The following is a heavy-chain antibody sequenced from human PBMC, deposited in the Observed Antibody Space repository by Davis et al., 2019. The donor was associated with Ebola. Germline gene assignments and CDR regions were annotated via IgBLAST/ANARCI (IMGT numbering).Heavy chain of an antibody. J-gene: IGHJ3*02. CDR3: ARGGELRAFDI. D-gene: IGHD1-26*01. CDR1: EYTFTSYA. CDR2: INAGNGNT. V-gene: IGHV1-3*01. Sequence: AASVKVSCKASEYTFTSYAMHWVRQAPGQRLEWMGWINAGNGNTKYSQKFQGRVTITRDTSASTAYMELRSLRSEDTAVYYCARGGELRAFDIWGQGTMVTVSS.